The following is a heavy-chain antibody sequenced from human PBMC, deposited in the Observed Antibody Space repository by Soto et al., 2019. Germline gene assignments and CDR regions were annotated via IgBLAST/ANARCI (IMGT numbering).Heavy chain of an antibody. CDR2: IYYSGST. Sequence: SETLSLTCTVSGGSISSGGYYWSWIRQHPGKGLEWIGYIYYSGSTYYNPSLKSRVTISVDTSKNQFSLKLSSVTAADTAVYYCARAQYYYDSSGFPAGDAFDIWGQGTMVTVSS. D-gene: IGHD3-22*01. J-gene: IGHJ3*02. V-gene: IGHV4-31*03. CDR3: ARAQYYYDSSGFPAGDAFDI. CDR1: GGSISSGGYY.